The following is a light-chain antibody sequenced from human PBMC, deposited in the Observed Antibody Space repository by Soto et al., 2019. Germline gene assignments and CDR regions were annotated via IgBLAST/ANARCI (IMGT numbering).Light chain of an antibody. V-gene: IGLV2-14*03. CDR1: SSDIGGYNY. J-gene: IGLJ1*01. CDR2: DVS. Sequence: QSALTQPASLSGSPGQSITISCTGTSSDIGGYNYVSWYQQHPGKAPKLIIHDVSNRPSGVSDRFFGSKSGNTASLTISGLQAEDEGDYYCSSYRASSTTHYVFGTGTKVTVL. CDR3: SSYRASSTTHYV.